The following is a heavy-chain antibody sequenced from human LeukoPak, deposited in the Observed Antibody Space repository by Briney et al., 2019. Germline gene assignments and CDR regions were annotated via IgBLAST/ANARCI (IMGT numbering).Heavy chain of an antibody. Sequence: SETLSLTCTVSGGSISSGGYYWSWIRQHPGKGLEWIGYIYYSGSTYYNPSLKSRVTISVDASKNQFSLKLSSVTAAGTAVYYCVREGRGFDYWGQGTLVTVSS. CDR3: VREGRGFDY. CDR2: IYYSGST. V-gene: IGHV4-31*03. CDR1: GGSISSGGYY. J-gene: IGHJ4*02. D-gene: IGHD3-10*01.